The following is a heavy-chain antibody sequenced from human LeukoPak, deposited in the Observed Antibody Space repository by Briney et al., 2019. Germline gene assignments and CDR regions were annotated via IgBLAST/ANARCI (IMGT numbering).Heavy chain of an antibody. J-gene: IGHJ4*02. D-gene: IGHD3-9*01. V-gene: IGHV1-69*01. CDR3: AREARYDQNFDY. CDR2: IIPIFGTA. Sequence: GSSVKVSCKASGGTFSSYAISWVRQAPGQGLDWMGGIIPIFGTANYAQKFQGRVTITADEYTSTAYMELSSLRSEDTAVYYCAREARYDQNFDYWGQGTLVTVSS. CDR1: GGTFSSYA.